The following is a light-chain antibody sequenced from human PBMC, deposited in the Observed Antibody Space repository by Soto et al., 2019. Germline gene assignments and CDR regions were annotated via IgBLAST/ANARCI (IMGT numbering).Light chain of an antibody. V-gene: IGLV2-14*01. CDR2: GVS. CDR1: SSDVGGYNY. CDR3: NSYTSGSTYV. J-gene: IGLJ1*01. Sequence: QSALTQPASVSGSPGQSISISCTGTSSDVGGYNYVSWYQQHPGKAPKVMIYGVSHRPSGVSSRFSGSKSGNTASLTISGLQAEDEADYYCNSYTSGSTYVFGTGPKLTVL.